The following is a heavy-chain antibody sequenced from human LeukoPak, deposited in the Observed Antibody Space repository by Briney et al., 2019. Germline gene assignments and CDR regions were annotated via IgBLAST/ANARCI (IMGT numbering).Heavy chain of an antibody. CDR2: ISPYNGNT. V-gene: IGHV1-18*01. J-gene: IGHJ5*02. Sequence: ASVKVSCKASGSPFPSYGISWVRQPPGQGLEWMGWISPYNGNTNYPQKLQGRVTMTTDTSTSTAYMELRSLRSDDTAVYYCARDLTMKSDWFDPWGQGTLVTVSS. D-gene: IGHD3-22*01. CDR1: GSPFPSYG. CDR3: ARDLTMKSDWFDP.